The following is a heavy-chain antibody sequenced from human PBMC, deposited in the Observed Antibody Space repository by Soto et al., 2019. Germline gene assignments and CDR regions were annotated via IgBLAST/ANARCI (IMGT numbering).Heavy chain of an antibody. Sequence: SQTLSLTCTVSSGTISSTIYSWDWIRQPPGKGLEWIGSIFYSGSTYYNPSLKSRVAISVDTSKNQFSLTLTSVTAADTAVYYCERQCRGVTCHWFVPWGQGTLVTVSS. CDR1: SGTISSTIYS. V-gene: IGHV4-39*01. D-gene: IGHD2-15*01. CDR2: IFYSGST. CDR3: ERQCRGVTCHWFVP. J-gene: IGHJ5*02.